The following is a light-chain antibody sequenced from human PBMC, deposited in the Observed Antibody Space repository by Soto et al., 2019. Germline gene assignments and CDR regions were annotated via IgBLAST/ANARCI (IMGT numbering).Light chain of an antibody. J-gene: IGLJ3*02. Sequence: QPVLTQSSSASASLGSSVKLTCTLSSGHSSYIIAWHQQQPGKAPRYLMNLEGSGSYHKGSGVPDRFSGSSSGADRYLTISNLQFEDEADYYCETWDSNTHTVFGGGTKVTVL. V-gene: IGLV4-60*02. CDR1: SGHSSYI. CDR3: ETWDSNTHTV. CDR2: LEGSGSY.